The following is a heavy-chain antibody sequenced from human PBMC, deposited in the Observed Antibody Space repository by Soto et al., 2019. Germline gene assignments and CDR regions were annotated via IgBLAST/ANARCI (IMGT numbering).Heavy chain of an antibody. CDR2: IWYDGSNK. CDR3: ASFRKGSPDSSGYPDY. Sequence: GGSLRLSCAASGFTFSSYGMHWVRQAPGKGLEWVAVIWYDGSNKYYADSVKGRFTISRDNSKNTLYLQMNSLRAEDTAVYYCASFRKGSPDSSGYPDYWGQGTLVTVSP. V-gene: IGHV3-33*01. CDR1: GFTFSSYG. D-gene: IGHD3-22*01. J-gene: IGHJ4*02.